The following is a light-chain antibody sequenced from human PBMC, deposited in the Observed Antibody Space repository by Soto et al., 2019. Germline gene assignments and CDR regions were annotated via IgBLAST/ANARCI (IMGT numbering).Light chain of an antibody. CDR3: AAWDDNLSGFYV. CDR1: ASTIGRNY. J-gene: IGLJ1*01. V-gene: IGLV1-47*01. CDR2: RNS. Sequence: QSVLTQSPSVSGTPGQRVTISCSGSASTIGRNYVYWYQQLPGTAPKLLIYRNSQRPSGVPDRFSGSKYGTSASLAISGLRSEDEADYDCAAWDDNLSGFYVFGDGTKVTVL.